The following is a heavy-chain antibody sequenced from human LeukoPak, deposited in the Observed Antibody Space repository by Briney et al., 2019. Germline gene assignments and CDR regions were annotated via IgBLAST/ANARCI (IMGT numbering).Heavy chain of an antibody. CDR3: ASGGGIAARRWFDP. CDR2: IYTSGST. CDR1: GGSISSYY. V-gene: IGHV4-4*07. D-gene: IGHD6-6*01. Sequence: PSETLSLTCTVSGGSISSYYWSWIRQPAGKGLEWIGRIYTSGSTNYNPSLKSRVTISVDESKNQFSLKLSSVTAADTAVYYCASGGGIAARRWFDPWGQGTLVTVSS. J-gene: IGHJ5*02.